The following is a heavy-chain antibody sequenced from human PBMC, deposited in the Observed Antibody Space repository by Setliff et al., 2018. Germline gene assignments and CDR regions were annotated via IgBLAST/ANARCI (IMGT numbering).Heavy chain of an antibody. CDR1: GDSISAAS. V-gene: IGHV4-59*01. CDR2: VYYSGAA. CDR3: ARGGTYRYFDY. J-gene: IGHJ4*02. Sequence: KASETLSLTCSVSGDSISAASIMAWIRQPPGKGLEFIGYVYYSGAAKYDPSLKSRVTMSVDTSKTQFSLKLNSMTTADTAVYYCARGGTYRYFDYWGQGTLVTVSS.